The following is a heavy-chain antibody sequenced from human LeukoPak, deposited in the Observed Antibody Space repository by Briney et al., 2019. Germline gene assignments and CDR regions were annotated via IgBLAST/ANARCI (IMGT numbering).Heavy chain of an antibody. CDR2: ISGSGGST. D-gene: IGHD1-26*01. Sequence: GGSLRLSCAASGFTFSSYGMTWVRQAPGKGLEWVAAISGSGGSTYYADSVKGRFTISRDNSKNTLYLQTNSLRAEDTAVYYCAKVASGSYYGRPQDYFDYWGQGTLVTVSS. J-gene: IGHJ4*02. CDR3: AKVASGSYYGRPQDYFDY. V-gene: IGHV3-23*01. CDR1: GFTFSSYG.